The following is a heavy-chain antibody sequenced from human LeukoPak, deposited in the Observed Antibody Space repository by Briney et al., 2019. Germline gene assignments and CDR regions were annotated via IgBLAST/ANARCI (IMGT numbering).Heavy chain of an antibody. V-gene: IGHV3-49*04. CDR2: VRSRAYGGTP. J-gene: IGHJ4*02. Sequence: GRSLRLSCIASGFTFGDYAMDWVRQAPGKGLEWVGFVRSRAYGGTPEYGASVKGRFTISRDDSKAVAYLQMNSLTAEDTAVYSCTTEGVAGPTKVEYWGQGTLVTVSS. CDR1: GFTFGDYA. D-gene: IGHD6-19*01. CDR3: TTEGVAGPTKVEY.